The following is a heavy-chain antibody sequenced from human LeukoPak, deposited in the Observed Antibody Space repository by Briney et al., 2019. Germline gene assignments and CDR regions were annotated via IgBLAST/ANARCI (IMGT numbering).Heavy chain of an antibody. CDR3: ARGRRIAVAALRNAFDI. J-gene: IGHJ3*02. CDR1: GYTFTSYG. D-gene: IGHD6-19*01. Sequence: ASVKVSCKASGYTFTSYGISWVRQAPGQGLEWMGWISAYNGNTNYAQKLQGRVTMTTDTSTSTAYMELRGLRSDDTAVYYCARGRRIAVAALRNAFDIWGQGTMVTVSS. CDR2: ISAYNGNT. V-gene: IGHV1-18*01.